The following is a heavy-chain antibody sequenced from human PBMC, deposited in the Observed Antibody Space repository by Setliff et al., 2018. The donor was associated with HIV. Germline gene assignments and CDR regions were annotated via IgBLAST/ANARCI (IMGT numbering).Heavy chain of an antibody. CDR2: IHDSGSA. D-gene: IGHD5-18*01. V-gene: IGHV4-59*01. CDR1: GGSIKYDY. J-gene: IGHJ5*02. Sequence: SETLSLTCSVSGGSIKYDYWSWIRQSPGKGLEWIAWIHDSGSANYNPSLKGRVTISLDKSKNQFALNLTSVTAADSAVYYCARGPYSYGNNWFDPWGQGTLVTVSS. CDR3: ARGPYSYGNNWFDP.